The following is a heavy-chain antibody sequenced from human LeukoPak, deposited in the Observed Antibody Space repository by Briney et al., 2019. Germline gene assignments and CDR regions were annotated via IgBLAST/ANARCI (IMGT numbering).Heavy chain of an antibody. CDR3: ARDQYYDSSGYSNYYYGMDV. Sequence: GGSLRLSCAASGFTFSSYWMSWVRQAPGKGLEWVSSISSSSTYIYYADSMKGRFTISRDNAKNSLYLQMNSLRVEDTAVYYCARDQYYDSSGYSNYYYGMDVWGQGTTVTVSS. D-gene: IGHD3-22*01. CDR2: ISSSSTYI. J-gene: IGHJ6*02. CDR1: GFTFSSYW. V-gene: IGHV3-21*01.